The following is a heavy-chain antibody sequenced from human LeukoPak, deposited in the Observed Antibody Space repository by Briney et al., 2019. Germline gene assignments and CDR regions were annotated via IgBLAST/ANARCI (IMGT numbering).Heavy chain of an antibody. CDR1: GGSISTSNYY. Sequence: PSETLSLTCTVSGGSISTSNYYWGWIRQPPGKGLEWIGNIFYSGSTNYNPSLKSRVTMSVDTSKNQFSLKLSSVTAADTAVYYCARGSGYDLGWFDPWGQGTLVTVSS. CDR2: IFYSGST. CDR3: ARGSGYDLGWFDP. D-gene: IGHD5-12*01. V-gene: IGHV4-39*07. J-gene: IGHJ5*02.